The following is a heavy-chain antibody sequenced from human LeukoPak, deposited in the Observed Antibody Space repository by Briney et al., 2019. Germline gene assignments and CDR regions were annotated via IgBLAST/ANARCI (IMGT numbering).Heavy chain of an antibody. CDR3: VRDPSYGSSWYYYMDV. CDR1: EFTFVRYA. Sequence: GGSLRLSCAASEFTFVRYAMNWVRQAPGKGLEWVSYISSSSFKIGYADSVRGRFTISRDNSKNSLYLQMDSLRVEDTAVYYCVRDPSYGSSWYYYMDVWGKGTTVTVSS. CDR2: ISSSSFKI. D-gene: IGHD6-13*01. V-gene: IGHV3-48*04. J-gene: IGHJ6*03.